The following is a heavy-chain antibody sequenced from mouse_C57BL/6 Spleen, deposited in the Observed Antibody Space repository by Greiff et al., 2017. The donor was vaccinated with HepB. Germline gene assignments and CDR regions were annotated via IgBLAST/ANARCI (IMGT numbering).Heavy chain of an antibody. J-gene: IGHJ3*01. D-gene: IGHD1-1*01. Sequence: EVMLVESGGGLVKPGGSLKLSCAASGFTFSDYGMHWVRQAPEQGLEWVAYISSGSSNIYYADTVKGRFTISRDNAKNTLFLQMTRLRSEDTAMYYCANYGTSLFAYWGQGTLVTVSA. CDR2: ISSGSSNI. CDR1: GFTFSDYG. CDR3: ANYGTSLFAY. V-gene: IGHV5-17*01.